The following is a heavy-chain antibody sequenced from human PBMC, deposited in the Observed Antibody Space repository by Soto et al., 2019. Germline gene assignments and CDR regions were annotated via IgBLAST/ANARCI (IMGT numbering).Heavy chain of an antibody. D-gene: IGHD3-10*01. CDR1: GFSFNSYS. CDR3: AKKVNSGPGSQYFDY. Sequence: RGSLRLSCAASGFSFNSYSMSWVRQAPGKGLEWVSGFRSSGDGGTTYYADSVKGRFTISRDNSRNTLFLQMNSLRAEDTAIYYCAKKVNSGPGSQYFDYWGQGTLVTV. CDR2: FRSSGDGGTT. J-gene: IGHJ4*02. V-gene: IGHV3-23*01.